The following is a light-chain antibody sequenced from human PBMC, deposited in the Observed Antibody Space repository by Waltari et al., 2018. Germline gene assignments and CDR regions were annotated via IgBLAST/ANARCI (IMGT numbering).Light chain of an antibody. J-gene: IGKJ2*01. Sequence: EIVMTQSPLSLPVTPGEPASLPSRSSQSLRHLNGYNYLDWYLQKPGQSPKLLIYLGSSRASGVPGRFSGSGSGTDFTLLISRVEADDVGVYYCMQARQTPFTFGQGTKLEI. V-gene: IGKV2-28*01. CDR3: MQARQTPFT. CDR1: QSLRHLNGYNY. CDR2: LGS.